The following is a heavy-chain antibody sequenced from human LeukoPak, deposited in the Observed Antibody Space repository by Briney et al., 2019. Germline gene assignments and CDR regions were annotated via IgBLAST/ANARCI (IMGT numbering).Heavy chain of an antibody. CDR1: GFTFSSYW. D-gene: IGHD3-22*01. CDR3: ARVGWGYYDSSGPGD. V-gene: IGHV3-74*01. J-gene: IGHJ4*02. Sequence: PGRSLRLSCAASGFTFSSYWMHWVRQAPGKGLVWVSRINSDGSSTSYADSVKGRFTISRDNAKNTLYLQMNSLRAEDTAVYYCARVGWGYYDSSGPGDWGQGTLVTVSS. CDR2: INSDGSST.